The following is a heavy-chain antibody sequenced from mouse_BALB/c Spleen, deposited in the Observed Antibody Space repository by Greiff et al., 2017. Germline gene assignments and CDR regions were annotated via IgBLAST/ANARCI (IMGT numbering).Heavy chain of an antibody. CDR2: ISDGGSYT. CDR1: GFTFSDYY. Sequence: EVKLVEFGGGLVKPGGSLKLSCAASGFTFSDYYMYWVRQTPEKGLEWVATISDGGSYTYYPDSVKGRFTISRDNAKNNLYLQMSSLKSEDTAMYYCERGGDYGRAWFAYWGQGTPVTVSA. CDR3: ERGGDYGRAWFAY. V-gene: IGHV5-4*02. D-gene: IGHD2-13*01. J-gene: IGHJ3*01.